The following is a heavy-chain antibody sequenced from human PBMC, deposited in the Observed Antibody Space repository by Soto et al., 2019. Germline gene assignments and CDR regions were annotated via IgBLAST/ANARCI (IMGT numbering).Heavy chain of an antibody. V-gene: IGHV5-10-1*01. D-gene: IGHD2-21*01. CDR2: IDPTDSFT. CDR1: GYAFSNYW. Sequence: GESLKISCEGSGYAFSNYWINWVRQVSGKGLEWMGRIDPTDSFTNYSPSFQGHVTFSVDKSTSTAYVQWSRLKASDTAMSYCGSKGGDGYHIDYWGQGTLVTVYS. CDR3: GSKGGDGYHIDY. J-gene: IGHJ4*02.